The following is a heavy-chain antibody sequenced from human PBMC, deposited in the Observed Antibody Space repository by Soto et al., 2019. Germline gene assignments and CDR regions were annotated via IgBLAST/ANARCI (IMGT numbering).Heavy chain of an antibody. J-gene: IGHJ5*02. D-gene: IGHD1-1*01. CDR1: GASISGFY. Sequence: ETLSLSCTVSGASISGFYWSWIRKSAGKGLEWIGRIYATGTTDYNPSLKSRVMMSVDTSKKQFSLKLRSVTAADTAVYYCVRDGTKTLRDWFDPWGQGISVTVSS. CDR2: IYATGTT. CDR3: VRDGTKTLRDWFDP. V-gene: IGHV4-4*07.